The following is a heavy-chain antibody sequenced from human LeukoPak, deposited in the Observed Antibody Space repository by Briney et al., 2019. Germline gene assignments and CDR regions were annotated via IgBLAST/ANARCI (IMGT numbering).Heavy chain of an antibody. CDR2: IWYDGSNK. Sequence: PGGSLRLSCAASGFTFSSYGMPWVRQAPGKGLEWVAVIWYDGSNKYYADSVKGRFTISRDNSKNTLYLQMNSLRAEDTAVYYCARDNIAARPFDYWGQGTLVTVSS. J-gene: IGHJ4*02. V-gene: IGHV3-33*01. CDR3: ARDNIAARPFDY. CDR1: GFTFSSYG. D-gene: IGHD6-6*01.